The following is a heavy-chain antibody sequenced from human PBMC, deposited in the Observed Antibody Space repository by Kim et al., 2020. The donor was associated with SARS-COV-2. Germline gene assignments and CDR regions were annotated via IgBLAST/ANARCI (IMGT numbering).Heavy chain of an antibody. Sequence: GGSLRLSCAASGFTFSSYAMHWVRQAPGKGLEWVAVISYDGSNKYYADSVKGRFTISRDNSKNTLYLQMNSLRAEDTAVYYCARVSYSSSWHQIDYWGQGTLVTVSS. J-gene: IGHJ4*02. CDR2: ISYDGSNK. CDR3: ARVSYSSSWHQIDY. CDR1: GFTFSSYA. V-gene: IGHV3-30-3*01. D-gene: IGHD6-13*01.